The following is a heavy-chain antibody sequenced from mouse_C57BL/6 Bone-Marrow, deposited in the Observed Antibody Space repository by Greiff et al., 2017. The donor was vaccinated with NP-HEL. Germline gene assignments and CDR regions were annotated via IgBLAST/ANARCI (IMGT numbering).Heavy chain of an antibody. CDR1: GFNIKDYY. CDR2: IDPEDGDT. V-gene: IGHV14-1*01. CDR3: TTGSSGYVCSYAMDY. Sequence: VQLQQSGAELVRPGASVKLSCTASGFNIKDYYMHWVKQRPEQGLEWIGRIDPEDGDTEYAPKFQGKATMTADTSSNTAYLQLSSLTSEDTAVYYCTTGSSGYVCSYAMDYWGQGTSVTVSS. J-gene: IGHJ4*01. D-gene: IGHD3-2*02.